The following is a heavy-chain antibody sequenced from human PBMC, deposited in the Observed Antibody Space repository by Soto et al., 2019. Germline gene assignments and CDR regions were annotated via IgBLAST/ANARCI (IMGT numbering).Heavy chain of an antibody. J-gene: IGHJ5*02. Sequence: KPSETLSLTCAVSGGSISSSNWWSWVRQPPGKGLEWIGEIYHSGSTNYNPSLKSRVTISVDKSKNQFSLKLSSVTAADTAVYYCARIHSSSSGGIWFDPWGQGTLVTVSS. CDR3: ARIHSSSSGGIWFDP. CDR2: IYHSGST. CDR1: GGSISSSNW. D-gene: IGHD6-6*01. V-gene: IGHV4-4*02.